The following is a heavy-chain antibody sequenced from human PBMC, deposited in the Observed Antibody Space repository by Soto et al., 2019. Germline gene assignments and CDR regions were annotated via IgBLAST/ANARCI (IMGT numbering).Heavy chain of an antibody. Sequence: QVQFRGAGLLKPSETLSLTCAVYDGSFSDYYWGWIRQPPGKGLEGIGEINQSGSNNYNPSLKSRVTISLDTSKNQFSLNLSSVTAADTAVYYCARSMRSQSSSYFVSWGQGTLVTVSS. CDR1: DGSFSDYY. CDR2: INQSGSN. V-gene: IGHV4-34*01. D-gene: IGHD6-13*01. J-gene: IGHJ4*02. CDR3: ARSMRSQSSSYFVS.